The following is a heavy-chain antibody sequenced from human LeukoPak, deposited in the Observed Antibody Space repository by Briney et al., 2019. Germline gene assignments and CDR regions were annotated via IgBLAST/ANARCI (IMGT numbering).Heavy chain of an antibody. CDR3: ARYRTTVLTPHWAFDI. J-gene: IGHJ3*02. V-gene: IGHV4-30-4*02. CDR2: IYYSGTT. Sequence: SETLSLTCTVSGGSISSGDYYWSWIRQPPGKGLEWIGYIYYSGTTYYNPSLKSRLTISVDTSKNQFSLKLSSVTAADTAMYYYARYRTTVLTPHWAFDIWGQGTMVTVSS. CDR1: GGSISSGDYY. D-gene: IGHD4-23*01.